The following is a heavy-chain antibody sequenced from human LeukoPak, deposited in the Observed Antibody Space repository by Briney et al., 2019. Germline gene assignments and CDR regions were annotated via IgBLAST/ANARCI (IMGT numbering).Heavy chain of an antibody. J-gene: IGHJ5*02. D-gene: IGHD6-13*01. V-gene: IGHV3-69-1*01. CDR1: GFTFSDYY. CDR3: ASDPHSAAANWFDP. Sequence: GGSLRLSCAASGFTFSDYYMNWVPQAPGKGLEWVSSISSSSTIYYADSVKGRFTISRDNANNSLDLQMHSLRAEDTAVYYCASDPHSAAANWFDPWGQGTLVTVSS. CDR2: ISSSSTI.